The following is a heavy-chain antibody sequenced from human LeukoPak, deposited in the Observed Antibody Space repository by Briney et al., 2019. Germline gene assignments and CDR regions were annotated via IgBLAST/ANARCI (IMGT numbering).Heavy chain of an antibody. J-gene: IGHJ4*02. CDR2: IYYTGST. CDR1: GGSISNYY. D-gene: IGHD3-10*01. CDR3: ARDRSGSSFDY. Sequence: SETLSLTCSVSGGSISNYYWNWIRQPPGKGLEWIGYIYYTGSTNYNPSLKSRVTMSVDTSKNQFSLNLKSVTAADTAVYYCARDRSGSSFDYWGQGTLVTVSS. V-gene: IGHV4-59*12.